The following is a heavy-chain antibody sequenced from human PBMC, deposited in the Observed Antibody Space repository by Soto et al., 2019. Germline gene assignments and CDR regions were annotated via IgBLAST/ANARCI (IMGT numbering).Heavy chain of an antibody. J-gene: IGHJ6*02. Sequence: SETLSLTCTVSGGSISSGDYYWSWIRQPPGKGLEWIGYIYYSGSTYYNPSLKSRVTISVDTSKNQFSLKLSSVTAADTAVYYCARDRFPNYDFWSGHLTRQDYYGMDVWGQGTTVTVT. D-gene: IGHD3-3*01. CDR1: GGSISSGDYY. CDR3: ARDRFPNYDFWSGHLTRQDYYGMDV. CDR2: IYYSGST. V-gene: IGHV4-30-4*01.